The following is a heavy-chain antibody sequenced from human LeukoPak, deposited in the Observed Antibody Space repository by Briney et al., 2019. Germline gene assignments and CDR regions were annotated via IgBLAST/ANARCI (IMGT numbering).Heavy chain of an antibody. D-gene: IGHD3-22*01. CDR1: GGSISSSNW. CDR2: IYHSGST. J-gene: IGHJ3*02. CDR3: ASGSSGYYYEAFDI. Sequence: SETLSLTCAVSGGSISSSNWWSSVRQPPGKGLEWIGEIYHSGSTNYNPSLKSRVTISVDTSKNQFSLKLSSVTAADTAVYYCASGSSGYYYEAFDIWGQGTMVTVSS. V-gene: IGHV4-4*02.